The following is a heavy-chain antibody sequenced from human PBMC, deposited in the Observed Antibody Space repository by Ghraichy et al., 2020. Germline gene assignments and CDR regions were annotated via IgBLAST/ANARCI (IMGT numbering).Heavy chain of an antibody. Sequence: VSAISGSGGSTYYADSVKGRFTISSDNSKNTLYLQMNSLRAEDTAVYYCAKEYCSSTSCYRPDAFDIWG. D-gene: IGHD2-2*01. CDR2: ISGSGGST. CDR3: AKEYCSSTSCYRPDAFDI. V-gene: IGHV3-23*01. J-gene: IGHJ3*02.